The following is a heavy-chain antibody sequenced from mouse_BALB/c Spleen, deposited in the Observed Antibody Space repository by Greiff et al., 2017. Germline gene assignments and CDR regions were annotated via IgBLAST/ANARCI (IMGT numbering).Heavy chain of an antibody. Sequence: EVQLQESGGGLVQPGGSLKLSCAASGFDFSRYWMSWVRQAPGKGLEWIGEINPDSSTINYTPSLKDKFIISRDNAKNTLYLQMSKVRSEDTALYYCARRGYGSYYYAMDYWGQGTSVTVSS. CDR2: INPDSSTI. D-gene: IGHD1-1*01. CDR1: GFDFSRYW. V-gene: IGHV4-1*02. CDR3: ARRGYGSYYYAMDY. J-gene: IGHJ4*01.